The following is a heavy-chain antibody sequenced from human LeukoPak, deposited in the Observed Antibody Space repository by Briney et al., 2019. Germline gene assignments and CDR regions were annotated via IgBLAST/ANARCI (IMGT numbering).Heavy chain of an antibody. V-gene: IGHV4-34*01. CDR3: ASLLGYCSSISCVDP. Sequence: PSETLSFTCAVYGGSFSGYYWSWIRQPPGKGLEWIGEINHSGSTNYNPSLKSRATISVDTSKNQFSLKLSSVTAADTAVYYCASLLGYCSSISCVDPWGQGTLVTVSS. CDR1: GGSFSGYY. D-gene: IGHD2-2*01. CDR2: INHSGST. J-gene: IGHJ5*02.